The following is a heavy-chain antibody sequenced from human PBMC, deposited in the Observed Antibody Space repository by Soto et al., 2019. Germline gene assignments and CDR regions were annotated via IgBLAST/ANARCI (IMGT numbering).Heavy chain of an antibody. CDR3: ARGGGAYCGGDCWRAFDH. CDR2: IYRAGTT. CDR1: GVTVSSDY. J-gene: IGHJ4*02. V-gene: IGHV3-53*01. Sequence: EVQLVESGGGLIQPGGSLSLSCAASGVTVSSDYMSWVRQAPGEGLEWVSVIYRAGTTYYADSVKGRFTISRDSSKNTLYLQMSSLRAEDTAMYYCARGGGAYCGGDCWRAFDHWVRGTLVTVSP. D-gene: IGHD2-21*02.